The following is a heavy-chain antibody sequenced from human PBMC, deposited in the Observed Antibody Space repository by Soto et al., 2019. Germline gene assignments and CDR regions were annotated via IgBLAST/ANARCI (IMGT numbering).Heavy chain of an antibody. CDR2: ISGSDGKT. J-gene: IGHJ4*02. D-gene: IGHD3-3*01. CDR3: ARWSYLDY. CDR1: GFSFGSYA. V-gene: IGHV3-23*01. Sequence: GGSLRLSCAASGFSFGSYALSWVRQAPGKGLEWVSTISGSDGKTFYADSVKGRFSISRDTSQNTLYLQMNSLRADDTAIYYCARWSYLDYWGQGTRVTVS.